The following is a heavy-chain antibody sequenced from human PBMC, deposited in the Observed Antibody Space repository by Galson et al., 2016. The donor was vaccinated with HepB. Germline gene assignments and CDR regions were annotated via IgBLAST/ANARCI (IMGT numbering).Heavy chain of an antibody. CDR1: GGSISSDAYY. J-gene: IGHJ4*02. CDR3: VRHLLGKAVAEIDD. Sequence: SETLSLTCSVSGGSISSDAYYWGWIRQPPGKGLEWIGSIYFSGSTYYNPSLRSRVTISPDTSKNQFSLNLRSVTATETAVYYCVRHLLGKAVAEIDDWGQGTLVTVSS. V-gene: IGHV4-39*01. CDR2: IYFSGST. D-gene: IGHD6-19*01.